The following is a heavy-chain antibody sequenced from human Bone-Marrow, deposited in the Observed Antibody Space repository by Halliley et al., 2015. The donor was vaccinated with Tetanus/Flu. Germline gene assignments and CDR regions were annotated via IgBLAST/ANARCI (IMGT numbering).Heavy chain of an antibody. Sequence: LRLSCAVSGGSISHYYWSWIRQPPGKGLEWIGYFYYSGSTNYNSSLESRVTMSVDTSKNQVSLKLRSVTAADTAVYYCATVRREHLRLGELSFGTWGQGTLVTVSS. CDR3: ATVRREHLRLGELSFGT. V-gene: IGHV4-59*01. CDR2: FYYSGST. D-gene: IGHD3-16*02. CDR1: GGSISHYY. J-gene: IGHJ5*02.